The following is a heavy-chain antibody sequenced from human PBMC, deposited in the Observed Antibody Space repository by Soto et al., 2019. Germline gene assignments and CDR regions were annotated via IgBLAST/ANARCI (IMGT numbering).Heavy chain of an antibody. Sequence: GGSLRLSCAASGFSFSSYGMHWVRQAPGKGLEWVAVISYDGRNKYYADSVKGRFTISRDNSKNTLYLQMNSLRAEDTAVYYCAKDGGSNYYDSSGPLIDYWGQGTLVTVSS. V-gene: IGHV3-30*18. CDR3: AKDGGSNYYDSSGPLIDY. CDR1: GFSFSSYG. J-gene: IGHJ4*02. CDR2: ISYDGRNK. D-gene: IGHD3-22*01.